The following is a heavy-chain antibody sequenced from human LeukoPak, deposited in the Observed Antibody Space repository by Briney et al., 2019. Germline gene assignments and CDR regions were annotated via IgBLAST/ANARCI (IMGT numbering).Heavy chain of an antibody. D-gene: IGHD6-6*01. CDR1: GGSISSSSYY. J-gene: IGHJ5*02. CDR2: IYYSGST. V-gene: IGHV4-39*07. CDR3: ARRKRRPYSSSSNNWFDP. Sequence: SETLSLTCTVSGGSISSSSYYWGWIRQPPGKGLEWIGSIYYSGSTYYNPSLKSRVTISVDTSKNQFSLKLSSVTAADTAVYYCARRKRRPYSSSSNNWFDPWGQGTLVTVSS.